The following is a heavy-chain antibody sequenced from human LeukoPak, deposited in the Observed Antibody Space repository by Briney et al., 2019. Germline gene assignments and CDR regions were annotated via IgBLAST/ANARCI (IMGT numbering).Heavy chain of an antibody. CDR3: AKDRSDSSTWYAGSH. CDR2: IYYSGST. Sequence: SETLSLTCTVSGVSISSYYWSWIRQPPGKGLEWIGYIYYSGSTNYNPSLKSRVTISVDTSKNQFSLNLSSVTAADTAVYYCAKDRSDSSTWYAGSHWGQGTLVTVSS. CDR1: GVSISSYY. V-gene: IGHV4-59*12. J-gene: IGHJ4*02. D-gene: IGHD6-13*01.